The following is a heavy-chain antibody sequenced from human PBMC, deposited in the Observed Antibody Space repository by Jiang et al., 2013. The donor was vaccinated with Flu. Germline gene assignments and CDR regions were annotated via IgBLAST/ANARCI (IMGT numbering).Heavy chain of an antibody. Sequence: KPTQTLTLTCTFSGFSLSTSGMCVSWIRQPPGKALEWLARIDWDDDKYYSTSLKTRLTISKDTSKNQVVLTMTNMDPVDTATYYCARIDYDILTGYYILDYWGQGTLVTVSS. D-gene: IGHD3-9*01. CDR2: IDWDDDK. V-gene: IGHV2-70*11. CDR1: GFSLSTSGMC. CDR3: ARIDYDILTGYYILDY. J-gene: IGHJ4*02.